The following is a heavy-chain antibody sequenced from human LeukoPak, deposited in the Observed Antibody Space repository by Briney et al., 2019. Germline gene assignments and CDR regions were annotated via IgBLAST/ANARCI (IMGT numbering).Heavy chain of an antibody. CDR2: INGDGSTT. CDR1: GFTFSTYW. Sequence: PGGSPRLSCTASGFTFSTYWINWVRQSPGKGLVWVALINGDGSTTTHADSVKGRFTISRDNAKNTAYLQMNSLRAEDTAVYYCARVTERWFRDYYYFDYWGQGTLVTVSS. V-gene: IGHV3-74*03. J-gene: IGHJ4*02. CDR3: ARVTERWFRDYYYFDY. D-gene: IGHD3-10*01.